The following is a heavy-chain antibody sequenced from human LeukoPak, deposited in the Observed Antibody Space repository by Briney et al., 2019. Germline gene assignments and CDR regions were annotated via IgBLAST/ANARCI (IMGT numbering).Heavy chain of an antibody. Sequence: SETLSLTCTVLGASISSYYWSWIRQPPGKGLEWIGYIHHSGSTNYNPSLKSRVTISVDTSKNQFSLKMSSVTAADTAVYFCARDPGCSSSSCYSPYNWFDPWGQGTLVTVSS. CDR3: ARDPGCSSSSCYSPYNWFDP. CDR1: GASISSYY. J-gene: IGHJ5*02. V-gene: IGHV4-59*01. CDR2: IHHSGST. D-gene: IGHD2-2*01.